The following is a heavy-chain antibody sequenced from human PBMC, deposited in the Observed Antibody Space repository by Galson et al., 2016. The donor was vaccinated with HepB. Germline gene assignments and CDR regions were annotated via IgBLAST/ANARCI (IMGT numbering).Heavy chain of an antibody. J-gene: IGHJ6*04. CDR3: AKDRFAERWGMDV. Sequence: SLRLSCAVSELSIISSAMSWVRQAPGKGLEWVSSIRAGGGDTYYPDSVKGRFTTSRDMSKNTLYLQMNSLRAEDTAVYYCAKDRFAERWGMDVWGKGTTVTVSS. CDR2: IRAGGGDT. CDR1: ELSIISSA. D-gene: IGHD5-24*01. V-gene: IGHV3-23*01.